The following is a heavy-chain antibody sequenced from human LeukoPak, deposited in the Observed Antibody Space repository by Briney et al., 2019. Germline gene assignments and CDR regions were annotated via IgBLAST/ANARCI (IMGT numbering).Heavy chain of an antibody. D-gene: IGHD3-3*01. Sequence: GGSLRLSCAASGFSFSSYEMIWVRRAPGKGLEWISYISSSGGNIYYADSVKGRFTISRDNAKNSLYLQMNSLRAEDTAVYYCARANTIFGVEPDYYFDYWGQGTLVSASS. CDR2: ISSSGGNI. CDR1: GFSFSSYE. V-gene: IGHV3-48*03. CDR3: ARANTIFGVEPDYYFDY. J-gene: IGHJ4*02.